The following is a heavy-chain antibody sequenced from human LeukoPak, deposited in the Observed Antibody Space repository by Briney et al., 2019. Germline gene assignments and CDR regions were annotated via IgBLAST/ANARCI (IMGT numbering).Heavy chain of an antibody. J-gene: IGHJ4*02. CDR2: ISSGSDYT. CDR1: GFIFSTYG. V-gene: IGHV3-21*04. CDR3: ARDRFSGSYPLDY. Sequence: GGSLRLSCAASGFIFSTYGMNWVRQAPGKGLEWVSSISSGSDYTYYADSVKGRFTISRDNAKNSLYLQMNSLRAEDTAVYFCARDRFSGSYPLDYWGQGTLVTVSS. D-gene: IGHD1-26*01.